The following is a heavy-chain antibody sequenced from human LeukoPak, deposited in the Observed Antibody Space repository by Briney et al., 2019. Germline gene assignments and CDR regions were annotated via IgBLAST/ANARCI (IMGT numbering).Heavy chain of an antibody. Sequence: SETLSLTCTVSGGSISSSSYYWGWIRQPPGKGLEWIGSIYYSGSTYYNPSLKSRVTISVDTSKNQFSLKLSSVTAADTAVYYCARDVLTGTTLDATFDPWGQGTLVTVSS. D-gene: IGHD1-20*01. CDR1: GGSISSSSYY. J-gene: IGHJ5*02. CDR3: ARDVLTGTTLDATFDP. V-gene: IGHV4-39*07. CDR2: IYYSGST.